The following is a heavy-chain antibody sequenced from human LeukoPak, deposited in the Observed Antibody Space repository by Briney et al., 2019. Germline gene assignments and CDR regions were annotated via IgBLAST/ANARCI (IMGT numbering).Heavy chain of an antibody. D-gene: IGHD6-6*01. CDR3: ARDQNAARQGIDY. CDR1: GGSISSYY. Sequence: PSETLSLTCTVSGGSISSYYWSWIRQPPGKGLEWIGYIYYSGSTNYNPSLKSRVTISVDTSKNQFSLKLSSVTAADTAVYYCARDQNAARQGIDYWGQGTLVTVSS. CDR2: IYYSGST. V-gene: IGHV4-59*12. J-gene: IGHJ4*02.